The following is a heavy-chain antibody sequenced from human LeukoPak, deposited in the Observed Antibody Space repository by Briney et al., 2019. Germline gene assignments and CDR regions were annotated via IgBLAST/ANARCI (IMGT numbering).Heavy chain of an antibody. CDR2: IDHGGSP. D-gene: IGHD3-10*01. V-gene: IGHV4-34*01. CDR3: ARGARVVTRGGAMVRGVIRTGDY. J-gene: IGHJ4*02. Sequence: SETLSLTCAVYGGSFSGYFWSWIRQSPEKGLEWIGEIDHGGSPDYNPSLKSRVTLSVDTSRNQFSLKLSSVTAADTALYYGARGARVVTRGGAMVRGVIRTGDYWGQGTLVTVSS. CDR1: GGSFSGYF.